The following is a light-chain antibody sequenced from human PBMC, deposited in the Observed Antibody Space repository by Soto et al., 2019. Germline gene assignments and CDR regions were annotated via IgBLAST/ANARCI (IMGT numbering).Light chain of an antibody. V-gene: IGLV2-14*01. CDR1: SSDIGTYNS. Sequence: QSALTQPASVYGSPGQSITISCTGTSSDIGTYNSVSWYQHHPGKAPQLLIFEVIDRPSGVSDRFSGSKSGNTASLTISGLQPEDEADYYCCSYTSTYTLVFGGGTQLTVL. CDR3: CSYTSTYTLV. J-gene: IGLJ3*02. CDR2: EVI.